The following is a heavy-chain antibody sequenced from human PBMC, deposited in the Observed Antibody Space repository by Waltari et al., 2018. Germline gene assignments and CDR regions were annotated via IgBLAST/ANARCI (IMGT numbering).Heavy chain of an antibody. Sequence: QVQLQESGPGLVKPSPTLSLTCTVSGGSISSGSYYWRWIRQPAGKGLEWIGRIYTSGSTNYNPSLKSRVTISVDTSKNQFSLKLSSVTAADTAVYYCASQRGDWYFDLWGRGTLVTVSS. J-gene: IGHJ2*01. D-gene: IGHD1-1*01. CDR2: IYTSGST. V-gene: IGHV4-61*02. CDR1: GGSISSGSYY. CDR3: ASQRGDWYFDL.